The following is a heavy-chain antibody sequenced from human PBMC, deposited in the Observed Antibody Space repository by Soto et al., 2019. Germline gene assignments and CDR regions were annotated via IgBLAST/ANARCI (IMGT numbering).Heavy chain of an antibody. CDR3: ARDRGAYSSSSSGEIDY. J-gene: IGHJ4*01. CDR2: IIPIFGTA. V-gene: IGHV1-69*13. CDR1: GGTFSSYA. Sequence: SVKVSCKASGGTFSSYAISWVRQAPGQGLEWMGGIIPIFGTANYAQKFQGRVTITADESTSTAYMELSSLRSEDTAVYYCARDRGAYSSSSSGEIDYWGHGTLVTVSS. D-gene: IGHD6-6*01.